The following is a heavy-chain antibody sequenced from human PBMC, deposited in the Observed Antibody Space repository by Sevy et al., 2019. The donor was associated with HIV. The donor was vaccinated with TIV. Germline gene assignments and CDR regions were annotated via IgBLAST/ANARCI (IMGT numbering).Heavy chain of an antibody. J-gene: IGHJ6*02. CDR1: GFTFSSYG. CDR2: LRYDGSNK. D-gene: IGHD2-21*01. CDR3: SKLSAMIATVGYCYYYGMDV. V-gene: IGHV3-30*02. Sequence: GGSLRLSCVASGFTFSSYGMNWVRQAPGKGPEWVAFLRYDGSNKYYVDFVRGRFTISRDNSKNTLYLQMNSPRAEDTTVYYWSKLSAMIATVGYCYYYGMDVWGQGTTVTVSS.